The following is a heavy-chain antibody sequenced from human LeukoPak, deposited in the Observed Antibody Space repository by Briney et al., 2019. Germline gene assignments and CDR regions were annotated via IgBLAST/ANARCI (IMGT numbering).Heavy chain of an antibody. CDR2: INAGNGNT. Sequence: ASVKVSCKASGYTFTSYAMHWVRQAPGQRLEWMGWINAGNGNTKYSQKFQGRVTITRDTSASTAYMELSSLRSEDTAVYYCARDSHTSGWYKVWYFDYWGQGTLVTVSS. D-gene: IGHD6-19*01. CDR1: GYTFTSYA. V-gene: IGHV1-3*01. J-gene: IGHJ4*02. CDR3: ARDSHTSGWYKVWYFDY.